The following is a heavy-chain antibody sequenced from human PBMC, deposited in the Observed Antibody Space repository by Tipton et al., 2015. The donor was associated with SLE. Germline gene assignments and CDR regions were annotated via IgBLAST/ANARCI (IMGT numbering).Heavy chain of an antibody. CDR1: RYTFTTYD. Sequence: QSGPEVKKPGASAKVSCTGARYTFTTYDINWVRQATGQGFEWMGWMNPNSGNTGYAQRFQGRVTMTRNTSISTAYMELSSLRSEDPAVYYCAMVRIRGGVCPSLGYWLQVPLFPVCS. CDR2: MNPNSGNT. V-gene: IGHV1-8*01. CDR3: AMVRIRGGVCPSLGY. J-gene: IGHJ4*02. D-gene: IGHD3-10*01.